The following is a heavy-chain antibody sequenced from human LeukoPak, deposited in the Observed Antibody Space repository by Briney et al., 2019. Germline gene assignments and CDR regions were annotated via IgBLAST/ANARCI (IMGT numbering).Heavy chain of an antibody. D-gene: IGHD5-24*01. CDR1: GFTFRSYL. CDR3: VRDGDDFNFDY. Sequence: PGGSLRLTCAASGFTFRSYLMHWVRQAPGKGLEWVSRVIRDGSFTNYADSVKGRFTISRDNAKNTLYLQMSSLRAEDTAVYFCVRDGDDFNFDYWGQGSLVPVSS. CDR2: VIRDGSFT. J-gene: IGHJ4*02. V-gene: IGHV3-74*01.